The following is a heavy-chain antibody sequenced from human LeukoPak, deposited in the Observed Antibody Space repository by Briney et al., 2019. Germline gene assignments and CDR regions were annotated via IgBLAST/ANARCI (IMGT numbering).Heavy chain of an antibody. J-gene: IGHJ4*02. V-gene: IGHV3-23*01. CDR2: ISGSDNT. D-gene: IGHD4-17*01. CDR1: GFTFSYYA. CDR3: AKDLSKVTTIASDY. Sequence: PGGSLRLSCAASGFTFSYYAMSWVRQAPGRGLEWVSGISGSDNTYYADSVKGRFTISRDNSKNTLYLQMNSLRTEDTALYYCAKDLSKVTTIASDYWGQGTLVTVSS.